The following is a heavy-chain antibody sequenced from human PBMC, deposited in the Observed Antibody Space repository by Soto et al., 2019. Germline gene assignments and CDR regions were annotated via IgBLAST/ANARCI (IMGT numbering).Heavy chain of an antibody. Sequence: PGGALRRSCAASGFTFSSYSMNWVRRAPGEGLEWVSSISISSSYIYYADSVKGRFTISRDNAKNSLYLQMNSLRAEDTAVYYCARDLERGDFWSGYYRSPHFYYYYGMDVWGQGTTVTVSS. CDR2: ISISSSYI. D-gene: IGHD3-3*01. CDR3: ARDLERGDFWSGYYRSPHFYYYYGMDV. CDR1: GFTFSSYS. V-gene: IGHV3-21*01. J-gene: IGHJ6*02.